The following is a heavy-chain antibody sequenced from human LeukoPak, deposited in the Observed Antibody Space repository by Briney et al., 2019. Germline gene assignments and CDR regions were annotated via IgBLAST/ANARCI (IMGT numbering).Heavy chain of an antibody. CDR2: IYDSGST. J-gene: IGHJ5*02. V-gene: IGHV4-39*01. Sequence: WVRQAPGKGLEWIGSIYDSGSTYYNPSLKSRVTISVDTSKNQFSLKLNSVTAADAAVYYCARHYGPWGQGTLVTVSS. D-gene: IGHD3-10*01. CDR3: ARHYGP.